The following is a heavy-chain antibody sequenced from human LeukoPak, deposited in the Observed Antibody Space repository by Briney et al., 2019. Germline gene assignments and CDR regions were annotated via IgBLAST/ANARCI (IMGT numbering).Heavy chain of an antibody. J-gene: IGHJ6*02. D-gene: IGHD3-9*01. CDR3: ARTNYNSEGDTMDV. Sequence: PGGSLRLSCAASGFAFSTYWMNWVRQAPGNGLVWVSRMNPDGTILNYADSVKGRFTISRDNAKTTRYLQMNSLRAEDMAVYFCARTNYNSEGDTMDVWGQGTTVTVSS. V-gene: IGHV3-74*01. CDR1: GFAFSTYW. CDR2: MNPDGTIL.